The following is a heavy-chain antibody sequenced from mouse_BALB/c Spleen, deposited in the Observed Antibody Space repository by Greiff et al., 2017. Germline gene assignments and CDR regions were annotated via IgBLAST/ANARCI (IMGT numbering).Heavy chain of an antibody. Sequence: SGAELVRPGSSVKISCKASGYAFSSYWMNWVKQRPGQGLEWIGQIYPGDGDTNYNGKFKGKATLTADKSSSTAYMQLSSLTSEDSAVYFCARSLYGNYEYFDVWGAGTTVTVSS. CDR1: GYAFSSYW. V-gene: IGHV1-80*01. CDR2: IYPGDGDT. CDR3: ARSLYGNYEYFDV. J-gene: IGHJ1*01. D-gene: IGHD2-1*01.